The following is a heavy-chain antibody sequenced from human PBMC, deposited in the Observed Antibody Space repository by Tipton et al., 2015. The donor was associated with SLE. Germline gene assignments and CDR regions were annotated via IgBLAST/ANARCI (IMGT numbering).Heavy chain of an antibody. Sequence: SLRLSCAASGFLFSLYTMNWVRQAPGKGLEWVSGISASSTYNADSVMGRFTISRGNSKNTLFLQMNSLRPEDTAVYYCARGLDRGVIRVFHYYYSLDVWGQGTTVTVSS. CDR1: GFLFSLYT. D-gene: IGHD3-10*01. CDR2: ISASST. CDR3: ARGLDRGVIRVFHYYYSLDV. V-gene: IGHV3-66*02. J-gene: IGHJ6*03.